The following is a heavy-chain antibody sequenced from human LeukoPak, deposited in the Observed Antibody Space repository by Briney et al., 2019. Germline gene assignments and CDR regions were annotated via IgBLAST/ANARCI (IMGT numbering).Heavy chain of an antibody. J-gene: IGHJ5*02. Sequence: ASVKVSCKASGYTFTSYGISWVRQAPGQGLEWMGWISAYNGNTNYAQKLQGRVTTTTDTSTSTAYMELRSLRSDDTAVYYCARDSGFEVGASNWFDPWGHGTLVTVSS. CDR2: ISAYNGNT. D-gene: IGHD1-26*01. CDR1: GYTFTSYG. CDR3: ARDSGFEVGASNWFDP. V-gene: IGHV1-18*01.